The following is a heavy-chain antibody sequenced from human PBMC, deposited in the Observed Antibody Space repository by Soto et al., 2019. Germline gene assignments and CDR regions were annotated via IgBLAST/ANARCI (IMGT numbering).Heavy chain of an antibody. CDR2: ISYDGSNK. Sequence: GGSLRLSCAASGFTFSSYAMHWVRQAPGKGLEWVAVISYDGSNKYYADSVKGRFTISRDNSKNTLYLQMNSLRAEDTAVYYCARDPGQQLAYGFDYWGQGTLVTVSS. CDR3: ARDPGQQLAYGFDY. J-gene: IGHJ4*02. CDR1: GFTFSSYA. D-gene: IGHD6-13*01. V-gene: IGHV3-30-3*01.